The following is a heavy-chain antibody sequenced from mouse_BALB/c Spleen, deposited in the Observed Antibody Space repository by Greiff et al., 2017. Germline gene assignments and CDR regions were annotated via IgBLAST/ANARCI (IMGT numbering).Heavy chain of an antibody. CDR1: GFTFSSYT. V-gene: IGHV5-12-2*01. Sequence: EVKLQESGGGLVQPGGSLKLSCAASGFTFSSYTMSWVRQTPEKRLEWVAYISNGGGSTYYPDTVKGRFTISRDNAKNTLYLQMSSLKSEDTAMYYCARRGGNSYAMDYWGQGTSVTVSS. CDR3: ARRGGNSYAMDY. J-gene: IGHJ4*01. D-gene: IGHD2-1*01. CDR2: ISNGGGST.